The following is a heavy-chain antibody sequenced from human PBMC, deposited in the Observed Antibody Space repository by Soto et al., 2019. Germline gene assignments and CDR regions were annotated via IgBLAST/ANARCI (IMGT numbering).Heavy chain of an antibody. J-gene: IGHJ5*02. CDR2: IIPIFGTA. Sequence: SVKVSCKASGGTFSSYAISWVRQAPGQGLEWMGGIIPIFGTANYAQKFQGRVTITADESTSTAYMELSSLRSEDTAVYYCARDLEVLRYFDRPDGDASNCFDPWGQGTLVTVSS. CDR1: GGTFSSYA. D-gene: IGHD3-9*01. CDR3: ARDLEVLRYFDRPDGDASNCFDP. V-gene: IGHV1-69*13.